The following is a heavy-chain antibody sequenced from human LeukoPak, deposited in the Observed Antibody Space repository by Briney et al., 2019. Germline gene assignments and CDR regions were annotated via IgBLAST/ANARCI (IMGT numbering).Heavy chain of an antibody. CDR1: GGSISSGSYY. CDR3: AREGSSSWYKAFDI. V-gene: IGHV4-61*02. D-gene: IGHD6-13*01. J-gene: IGHJ3*02. Sequence: SETLSLTCNVSGGSISSGSYYWSWIRQPAGKGLEWIGRIYTSGSTNYNPSLKSRVTISVDTSKNQFSLKLSSVTAADTAVYYCAREGSSSWYKAFDIWGQGTMVTVSS. CDR2: IYTSGST.